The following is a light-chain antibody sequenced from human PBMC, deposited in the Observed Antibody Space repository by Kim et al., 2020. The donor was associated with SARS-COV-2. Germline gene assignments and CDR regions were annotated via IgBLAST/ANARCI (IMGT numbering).Light chain of an antibody. V-gene: IGLV4-69*01. CDR3: QTWGSGIRV. CDR1: SGHSSYA. Sequence: SVKLTCTLRSGHSSYAIAWHQQQPEKGPRYLMKLNSDGSHSKGDGIPDRFSGSSSGAERYLTISSLQSEDEADYYCQTWGSGIRVFGTGTKVTVL. CDR2: LNSDGSH. J-gene: IGLJ1*01.